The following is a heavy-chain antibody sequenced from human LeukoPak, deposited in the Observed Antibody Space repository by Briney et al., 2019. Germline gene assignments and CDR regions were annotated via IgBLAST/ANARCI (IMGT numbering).Heavy chain of an antibody. V-gene: IGHV4-39*01. CDR1: GGSISSSSYY. D-gene: IGHD3-22*01. Sequence: SETLSLTCTVSGGSISSSSYYWGWIRQPPGKGLEWIGSIYYSGSTYYNPSLKSRVTISVDTSKNQFSLKLSSVTAADTAVYYCARYYYDSSGYWPWGQGTLVTVSS. CDR3: ARYYYDSSGYWP. CDR2: IYYSGST. J-gene: IGHJ5*02.